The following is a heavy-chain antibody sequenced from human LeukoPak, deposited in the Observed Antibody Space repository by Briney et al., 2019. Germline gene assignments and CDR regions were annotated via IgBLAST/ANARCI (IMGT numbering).Heavy chain of an antibody. V-gene: IGHV3-30*02. Sequence: GGSLRLSCAASGFTFSSYGMHWVRQAPGKGLDWVAFIHHDGSNKYYADSVRGRFTISRDNSKNTLYLQMNSLRVEDTALYYCARAQTYGDSRLLLDYWGQGTLVTVSS. J-gene: IGHJ4*02. CDR1: GFTFSSYG. CDR2: IHHDGSNK. D-gene: IGHD4-17*01. CDR3: ARAQTYGDSRLLLDY.